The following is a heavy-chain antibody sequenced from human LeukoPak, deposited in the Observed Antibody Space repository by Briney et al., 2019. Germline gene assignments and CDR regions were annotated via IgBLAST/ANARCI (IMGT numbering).Heavy chain of an antibody. D-gene: IGHD3-16*02. V-gene: IGHV4-39*07. CDR2: IYYRGST. CDR1: GGSISSSSYY. CDR3: ARGDYVWGSYRYYDY. Sequence: PSETLSLTCTVSGGSISSSSYYWGWIRQPPGKGLEWIGSIYYRGSTYYNPSLRSRITLSLDTSKSQFSLNLSSVTAADTAVYYCARGDYVWGSYRYYDYWGQGTLVTVSS. J-gene: IGHJ4*02.